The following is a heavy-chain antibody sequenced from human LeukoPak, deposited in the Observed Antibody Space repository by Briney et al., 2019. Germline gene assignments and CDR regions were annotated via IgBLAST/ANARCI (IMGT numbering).Heavy chain of an antibody. CDR3: ARAGTGY. D-gene: IGHD1-26*01. V-gene: IGHV3-30-3*01. CDR1: GFTFSSYA. J-gene: IGHJ4*02. CDR2: ISYDGSNK. Sequence: GRSLRLSCAASGFTFSSYAMHWVRQAPGKGLEWVAVISYDGSNKYYADSVKGRFTISRDNSKNTLYLQMNSLRAEDTAVYYCARAGTGYWGQGTLVTVSS.